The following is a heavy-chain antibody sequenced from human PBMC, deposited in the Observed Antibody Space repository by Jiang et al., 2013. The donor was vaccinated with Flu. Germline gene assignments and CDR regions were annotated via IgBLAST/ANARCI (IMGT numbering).Heavy chain of an antibody. CDR3: ARIHYYDREYYFDY. V-gene: IGHV2-70*20. CDR1: GFSLTTSGMC. J-gene: IGHJ4*02. D-gene: IGHD3-22*01. Sequence: KPTQTLTLTCTFSGFSLTTSGMCVGWVRQPPGKALEWLALIDWDDDKYYNTSLKTRLTISKDTSKNQVVLTMTNMDPVDTATYYCARIHYYDREYYFDYWGQGTLVTVSS. CDR2: IDWDDDK.